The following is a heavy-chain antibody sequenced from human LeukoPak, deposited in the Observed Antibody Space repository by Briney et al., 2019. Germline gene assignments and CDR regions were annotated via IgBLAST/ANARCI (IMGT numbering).Heavy chain of an antibody. D-gene: IGHD3-10*01. CDR3: ARHALLWSGELSLSHHFDY. Sequence: PSETLSLTCTGSCGSISSSSYYWGWIRQPPGKGLEWIGSIYYSGSTYYNPSLKSRVTISVDTSKHQFSLKLSSVTAADTAVYYCARHALLWSGELSLSHHFDYWGQGTLVTVSS. CDR2: IYYSGST. V-gene: IGHV4-39*01. J-gene: IGHJ4*02. CDR1: CGSISSSSYY.